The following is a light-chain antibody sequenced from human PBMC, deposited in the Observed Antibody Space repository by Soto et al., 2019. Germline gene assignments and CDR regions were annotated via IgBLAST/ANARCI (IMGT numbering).Light chain of an antibody. V-gene: IGLV2-14*03. CDR3: SSYTSSSTSYV. Sequence: LTKPFPVKRSDGQTIPITYTRTSSDVGGQNYVSWYQQHPGTARNLMSYDGSNRPSGVSNRFSGSKSGNTASLTISGLQAEDEADYYCSSYTSSSTSYVFGTGTKVTVL. CDR2: DGS. J-gene: IGLJ1*01. CDR1: SSDVGGQNY.